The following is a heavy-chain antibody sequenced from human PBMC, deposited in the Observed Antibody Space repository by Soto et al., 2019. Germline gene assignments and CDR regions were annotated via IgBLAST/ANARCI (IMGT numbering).Heavy chain of an antibody. Sequence: EVRLLESGGGLAQPGGSRRLSCAASGFTFSSSAMNWVRQAPGKGLEWVSSIRVGGGDTFYGDSVRGRFTVSRDISRNTLYLQMYSLRAEDTAIYYCAKCSVGTVRTSGWCNWFDPWGQGTLVTVSS. CDR3: AKCSVGTVRTSGWCNWFDP. CDR2: IRVGGGDT. D-gene: IGHD6-19*01. J-gene: IGHJ5*02. CDR1: GFTFSSSA. V-gene: IGHV3-23*01.